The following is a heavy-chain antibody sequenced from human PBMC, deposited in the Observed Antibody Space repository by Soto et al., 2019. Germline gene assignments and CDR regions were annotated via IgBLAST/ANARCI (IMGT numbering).Heavy chain of an antibody. CDR2: IWYDGSNK. D-gene: IGHD1-1*01. V-gene: IGHV3-33*01. CDR1: GFTFSSYG. J-gene: IGHJ6*02. Sequence: QVQLVESGGGVVQPGRSLRLSCAASGFTFSSYGMHWVRQAPGKGLEWVAVIWYDGSNKYYADSVKGRFTISRDNSKNTLYLQMNSLRAEDTAVYYCARAPSGTDYYYGMDVLGQGTTVTVSS. CDR3: ARAPSGTDYYYGMDV.